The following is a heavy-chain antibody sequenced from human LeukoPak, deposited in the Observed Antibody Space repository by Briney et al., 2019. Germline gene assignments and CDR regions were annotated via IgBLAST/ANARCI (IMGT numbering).Heavy chain of an antibody. CDR1: GFTFNTYG. D-gene: IGHD6-19*01. V-gene: IGHV3-23*01. CDR3: ARDPTGGWYVEYYFDY. J-gene: IGHJ4*02. Sequence: GGSLRLSCAASGFTFNTYGMSWVRQAPGKGLEWVSGISGSGGATYYADSVKGRLTISRDNSKNTLYLQMNSLRAEDTAVYYCARDPTGGWYVEYYFDYWGQGTLVTVSS. CDR2: ISGSGGAT.